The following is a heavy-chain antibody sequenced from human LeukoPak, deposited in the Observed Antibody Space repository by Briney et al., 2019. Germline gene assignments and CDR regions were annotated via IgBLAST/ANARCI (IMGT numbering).Heavy chain of an antibody. V-gene: IGHV3-30-3*01. J-gene: IGHJ4*02. D-gene: IGHD6-19*01. Sequence: PGRSLRLSCAASGFTFSSYAMHWVRQAPGKGLEWVAVISYDGSNKYYADSVKGRFTISRDNSKNTLYLQMNSLRAEDTAVYYCARDNLAVADLLDYWGQGTLVTVSS. CDR1: GFTFSSYA. CDR3: ARDNLAVADLLDY. CDR2: ISYDGSNK.